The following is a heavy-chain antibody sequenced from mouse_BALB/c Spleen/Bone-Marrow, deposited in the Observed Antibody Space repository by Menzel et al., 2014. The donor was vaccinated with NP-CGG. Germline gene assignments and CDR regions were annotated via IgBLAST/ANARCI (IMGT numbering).Heavy chain of an antibody. CDR3: AREGNYYCSNAMDY. Sequence: VQLQQSGAELVKPGASVKLSCKASGYTFTSYWMHWVKQRPGQGLEWIGDINPSSGRTNYNEKFKSKVTLTVDKSSSTVYMQISSLTSEDSAVYYCAREGNYYCSNAMDYWGQGTSVTVSS. V-gene: IGHV1S81*02. CDR1: GYTFTSYW. CDR2: INPSSGRT. D-gene: IGHD1-1*01. J-gene: IGHJ4*01.